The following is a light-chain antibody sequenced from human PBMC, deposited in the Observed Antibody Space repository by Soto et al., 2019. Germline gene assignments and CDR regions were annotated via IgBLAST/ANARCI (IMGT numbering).Light chain of an antibody. CDR2: AAS. CDR1: QGISSY. CDR3: QQCSWHPFTVT. V-gene: IGKV1-9*01. J-gene: IGKJ4*01. Sequence: DIQLTQSPSFLSASVGDRVTITCRASQGISSYLAWYQQKPGKAPKLLIYAASTLQSGVPSRFSGSGSGTEFTLTISSLQPEDFATYYCQQCSWHPFTVTFGGGTKVEIK.